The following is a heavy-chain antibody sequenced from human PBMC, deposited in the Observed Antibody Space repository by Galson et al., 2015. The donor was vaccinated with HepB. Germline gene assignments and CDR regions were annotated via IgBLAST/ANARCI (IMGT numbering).Heavy chain of an antibody. CDR1: GGSISSYY. CDR3: ARARDQGDPPLDYYYYMDV. D-gene: IGHD5-24*01. V-gene: IGHV4-59*01. J-gene: IGHJ6*03. Sequence: QVQLQESGPGLVKPSETLSLTCTVSGGSISSYYWSWIRQPPGKGLEWIGYIYYSGSTNYNPSLKSRVTISVDTSKNQFSLKLSSVTAADTAVYYCARARDQGDPPLDYYYYMDVWGKGTTVTVSS. CDR2: IYYSGST.